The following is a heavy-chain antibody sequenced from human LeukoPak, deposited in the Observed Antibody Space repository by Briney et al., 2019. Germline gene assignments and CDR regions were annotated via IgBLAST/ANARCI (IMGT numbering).Heavy chain of an antibody. CDR3: ARTELRYFDWLLSPFDY. D-gene: IGHD3-9*01. Sequence: ASVKVSCKASGYTFTSYGISWVRQALGQGLEWMGWISAYNGNTNYAQKLQGRVTMTTDTSTSTAYMELRSLRSDDTAVYYCARTELRYFDWLLSPFDYWGQGTLVTVSS. CDR1: GYTFTSYG. J-gene: IGHJ4*02. V-gene: IGHV1-18*01. CDR2: ISAYNGNT.